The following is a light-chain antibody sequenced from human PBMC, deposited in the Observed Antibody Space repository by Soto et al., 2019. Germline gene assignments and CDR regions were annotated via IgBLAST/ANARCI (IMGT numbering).Light chain of an antibody. CDR3: QPYGTSTWT. V-gene: IGKV3-20*01. CDR2: DAS. J-gene: IGKJ1*01. Sequence: EIVLTQSPGALSLSPGERATLSCRASQSVRSSNLAWFQQKPGQAPRLLIFDASFRATGIPDGFSGSGSGADFTLTISRLEDEDFEVYYCQPYGTSTWTFGQGTKVDIK. CDR1: QSVRSSN.